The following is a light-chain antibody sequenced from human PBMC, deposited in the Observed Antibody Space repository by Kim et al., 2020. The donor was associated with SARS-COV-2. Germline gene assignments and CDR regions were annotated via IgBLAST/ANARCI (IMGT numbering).Light chain of an antibody. CDR1: QSVSNY. Sequence: SASVEDRVTIAWRASQSVSNYLAWFQQKPGKAPKLLNYEASTLEDGVPSRFSGGGSGTVFTLTSTNQQPEDVATYYCQRCKTYWTFGQGTKVDIK. CDR3: QRCKTYWT. J-gene: IGKJ1*01. V-gene: IGKV1-5*03. CDR2: EAS.